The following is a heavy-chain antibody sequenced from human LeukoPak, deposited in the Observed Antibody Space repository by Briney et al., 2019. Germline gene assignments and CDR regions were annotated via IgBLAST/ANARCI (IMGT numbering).Heavy chain of an antibody. D-gene: IGHD3-9*01. Sequence: SQTLSLTCTVSGGSISSGDYYWSWIRQPPGKGLEWIGYIYYSGSTYYNPSLKSRVTISVDTSKNQSSLKLSSVTAADTAVYYCAREKTYYDILATGEFDPWGQGTLVTVSS. CDR1: GGSISSGDYY. CDR3: AREKTYYDILATGEFDP. V-gene: IGHV4-30-4*08. CDR2: IYYSGST. J-gene: IGHJ5*02.